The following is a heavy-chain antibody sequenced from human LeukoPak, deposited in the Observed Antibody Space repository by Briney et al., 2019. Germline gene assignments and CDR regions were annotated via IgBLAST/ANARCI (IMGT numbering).Heavy chain of an antibody. CDR2: ISSSGSTI. V-gene: IGHV3-11*01. CDR3: ARVLSGATMIFDY. D-gene: IGHD1-26*01. J-gene: IGHJ4*02. Sequence: GGSLRLSCAASGFTFSDYYMSWIRQAPEKGLEWVSYISSSGSTIYYADSVKGRFTISRDNAKNSLYLQMNSLRAEDTAVYYCARVLSGATMIFDYWGQGTLVTVSS. CDR1: GFTFSDYY.